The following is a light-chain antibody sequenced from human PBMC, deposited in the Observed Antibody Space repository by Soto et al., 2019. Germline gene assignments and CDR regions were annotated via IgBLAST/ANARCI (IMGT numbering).Light chain of an antibody. V-gene: IGKV4-1*01. CDR3: QQYYSTPIT. J-gene: IGKJ5*01. CDR2: WAS. CDR1: QSVVYSSNNKNY. Sequence: DIVMTQSPDSLAVSLGERATINCKSSQSVVYSSNNKNYLAWYQQKPGQPPNLLIYWASTRESGVPDRFSGSGSGTDFTLNISTLQAEDGAVYYCQQYYSTPITFGQGTRLEIK.